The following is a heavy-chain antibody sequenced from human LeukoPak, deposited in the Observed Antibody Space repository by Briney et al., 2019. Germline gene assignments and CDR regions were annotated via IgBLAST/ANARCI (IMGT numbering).Heavy chain of an antibody. CDR1: GGPFSSYT. V-gene: IGHV1-69*02. J-gene: IGHJ3*02. CDR2: IFPIIDMA. CDR3: ARGRGEMATIKGCAFDI. D-gene: IGHD5-24*01. Sequence: ASVKVSCKASGGPFSSYTINWVRLVPGQGLEWMGRIFPIIDMANYAQKFHGRVTIIADKSTNTAYMEVSSLRPEDTAVYYCARGRGEMATIKGCAFDIWGQGTMVTVSS.